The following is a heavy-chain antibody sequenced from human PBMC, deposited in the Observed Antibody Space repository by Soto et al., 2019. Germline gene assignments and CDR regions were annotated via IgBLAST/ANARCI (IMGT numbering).Heavy chain of an antibody. J-gene: IGHJ5*02. CDR1: GGSFSGYY. V-gene: IGHV4-34*01. Sequence: SETLSLTCAAYGGSFSGYYWSWIRQPPGKGLEWIGEINHSGSTNYNPSLKSRVTISVDTSKNQFSLKLSSVTAADTAVYYCARVPGPWGQGTLVTVSS. CDR3: ARVPGP. CDR2: INHSGST.